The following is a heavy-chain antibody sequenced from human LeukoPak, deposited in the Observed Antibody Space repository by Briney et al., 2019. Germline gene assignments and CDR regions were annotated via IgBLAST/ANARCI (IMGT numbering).Heavy chain of an antibody. Sequence: GGPLRLSCAASGFTVSSSYMSWVRQVPGKGLEWVSCIYGADTIYYADFVKDRFTISRDSNRNILYLQMNSLRAEDTAVYYCARGARGAYFDFWGQGTLVTVSS. V-gene: IGHV3-66*01. CDR3: ARGARGAYFDF. D-gene: IGHD4/OR15-4a*01. CDR1: GFTVSSSY. J-gene: IGHJ4*02. CDR2: IYGADTI.